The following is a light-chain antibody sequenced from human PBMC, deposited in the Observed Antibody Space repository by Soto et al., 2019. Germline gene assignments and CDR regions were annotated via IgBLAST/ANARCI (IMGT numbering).Light chain of an antibody. Sequence: DLQMTQSPSSLSASIGDRVTVTCRPSQNITKCLNWYQEKPGKAPKVLIYVTSNLQNGVPSRFTGSGTGTEFTLTISSLQPDDCATYYCQQTYSAPGTFGQGTRVEV. V-gene: IGKV1-39*01. CDR1: QNITKC. J-gene: IGKJ1*01. CDR3: QQTYSAPGT. CDR2: VTS.